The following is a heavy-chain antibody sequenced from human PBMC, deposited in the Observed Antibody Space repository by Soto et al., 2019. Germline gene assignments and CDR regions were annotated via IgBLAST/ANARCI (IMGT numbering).Heavy chain of an antibody. CDR2: ISAYNGNT. CDR1: GYSFATSG. Sequence: QVKLVQSGTEVKQPGASMKVSCKASGYSFATSGISWVRQAPGQGLEWMGWISAYNGNTNYYQKLQDRVTMTTDTSTSTAYLELRTLRSDDTAVYYCARAGQYYDSSGYANWGQGTLVTVS. J-gene: IGHJ4*02. V-gene: IGHV1-18*01. CDR3: ARAGQYYDSSGYAN. D-gene: IGHD3-22*01.